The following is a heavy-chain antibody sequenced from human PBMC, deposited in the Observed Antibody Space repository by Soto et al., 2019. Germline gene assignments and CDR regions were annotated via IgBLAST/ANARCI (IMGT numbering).Heavy chain of an antibody. V-gene: IGHV4-59*01. CDR1: GGSISSYY. D-gene: IGHD2-15*01. CDR2: IYYSGST. J-gene: IGHJ4*02. CDR3: ARSSWGYCSGGSCPPDY. Sequence: PSETLSLTCTVSGGSISSYYWSWIRQPPGKGLEWIGNIYYSGSTNYNPSLKSRVTISVDTSKNQFSLKLSSVTAADTAVYYCARSSWGYCSGGSCPPDYWGQGTLVTVSS.